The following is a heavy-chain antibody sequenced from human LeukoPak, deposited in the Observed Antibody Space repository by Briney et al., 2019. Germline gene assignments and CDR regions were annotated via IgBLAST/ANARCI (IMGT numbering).Heavy chain of an antibody. CDR1: GYTFTGNN. CDR3: ARASNTLYGGQFFDS. V-gene: IGHV1-2*02. Sequence: ASVKVSCKASGYTFTGNNIHWVRQAPGQGLECMAWIHVRNGDTNYEQNFRGRVTMTMDTSTSTAYMKLSGLRSDDTAVYYCARASNTLYGGQFFDSWGQGTLVAVSS. J-gene: IGHJ4*02. D-gene: IGHD2-15*01. CDR2: IHVRNGDT.